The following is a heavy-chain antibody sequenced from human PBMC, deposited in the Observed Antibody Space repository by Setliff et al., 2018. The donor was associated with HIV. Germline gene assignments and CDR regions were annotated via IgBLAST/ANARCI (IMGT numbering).Heavy chain of an antibody. V-gene: IGHV1-69*02. J-gene: IGHJ6*03. CDR2: IIPILGVA. CDR1: RSTFNSHT. CDR3: VRGVQSPPHYSYYYMDV. Sequence: KVSCKASRSTFNSHTINWVRQAPGQGLDWMGRIIPILGVANYAQRFQGKVTITADKSTSTAYMELTSLRLDDTAMYYCVRGVQSPPHYSYYYMDVWGEGTMVTVSS. D-gene: IGHD3-3*01.